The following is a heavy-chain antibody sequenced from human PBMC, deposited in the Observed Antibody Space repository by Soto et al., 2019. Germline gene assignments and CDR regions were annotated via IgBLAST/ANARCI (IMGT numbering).Heavy chain of an antibody. V-gene: IGHV3-23*01. J-gene: IGHJ3*02. CDR1: GFTFSLYA. D-gene: IGHD6-19*01. Sequence: GSLRLSCAASGFTFSLYAMSWVRQAPGKGLEWVSAISGSGGSTYYADSVKGRFTISRDNSKNTLYLQMNSLRAEDTAVYYCAKDLGSGWYGHDAFDIWGQGTMVTVSS. CDR3: AKDLGSGWYGHDAFDI. CDR2: ISGSGGST.